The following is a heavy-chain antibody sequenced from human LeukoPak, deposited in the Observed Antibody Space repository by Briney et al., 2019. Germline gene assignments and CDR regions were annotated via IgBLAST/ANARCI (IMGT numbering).Heavy chain of an antibody. Sequence: GASVKVSCKASGYTFTGYYMHWVRQAPGQGLEWMGWINPNSGGTNYAQKFQGRVTMTRDTSISTAYMELSRLRSDDTAVYYCARAYYYDSSGAFDIWGQGTMVTVSS. J-gene: IGHJ3*02. V-gene: IGHV1-2*02. CDR1: GYTFTGYY. D-gene: IGHD3-22*01. CDR3: ARAYYYDSSGAFDI. CDR2: INPNSGGT.